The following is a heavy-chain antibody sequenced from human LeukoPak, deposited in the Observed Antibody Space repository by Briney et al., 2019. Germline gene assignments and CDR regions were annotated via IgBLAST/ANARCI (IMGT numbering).Heavy chain of an antibody. CDR2: INPNSGGT. J-gene: IGHJ6*04. D-gene: IGHD3-10*01. CDR3: ARAYYYGSGSYFSD. CDR1: GYTFTSYY. V-gene: IGHV1-2*02. Sequence: ASVKVSCKASGYTFTSYYMHWVRQAPGQGLEWMGWINPNSGGTNYAQKFQGRVTMTRDTSISTAYMELSRLRSDDTAVYYCARAYYYGSGSYFSDWGKGTTVTISS.